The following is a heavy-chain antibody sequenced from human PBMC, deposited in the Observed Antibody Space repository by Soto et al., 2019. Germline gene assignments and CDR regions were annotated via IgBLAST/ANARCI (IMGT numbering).Heavy chain of an antibody. CDR2: INPNSGGT. D-gene: IGHD3-10*01. V-gene: IGHV1-2*02. Sequence: QVQLVQSGAEVKKPGASVKVSCKASGYTFTDYYMHWVRQAPGQGLEWMGWINPNSGGTNYAQKFQGRVTMTRDTSISTAYMELSRLRSDDTAVYYCARDNVSVRLGGFDAFDIWGQGTMVTVSS. CDR1: GYTFTDYY. J-gene: IGHJ3*02. CDR3: ARDNVSVRLGGFDAFDI.